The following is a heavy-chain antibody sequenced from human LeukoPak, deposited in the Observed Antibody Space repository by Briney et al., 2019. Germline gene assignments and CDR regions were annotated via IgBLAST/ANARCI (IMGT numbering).Heavy chain of an antibody. CDR3: ARLSTSTYYYYMDV. V-gene: IGHV4-59*01. Sequence: SETLSLTCTVSGGSISSYYWSWIRQPPGKGLEWIGYIYYSGSTNYNPSLKSRVTISVDTSKNQFSLKLSSVTAADTAVYYCARLSTSTYYYYMDVWGKGTTVTISS. CDR2: IYYSGST. D-gene: IGHD2-2*01. CDR1: GGSISSYY. J-gene: IGHJ6*03.